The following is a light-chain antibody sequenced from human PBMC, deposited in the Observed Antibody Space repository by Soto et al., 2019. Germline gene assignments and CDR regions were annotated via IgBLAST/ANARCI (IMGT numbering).Light chain of an antibody. CDR2: EVN. CDR1: SSDVGGYNY. J-gene: IGLJ2*01. CDR3: NSYTSSSTRV. V-gene: IGLV2-14*01. Sequence: QSALTQPASVSGSPGQSITISCTGTSSDVGGYNYVSWYQQHPGKGPKLLIYEVNNRPSGVSNRFSGSKSGNTASLTISGLQAEDEADHYCNSYTSSSTRVFGGGTKLTVL.